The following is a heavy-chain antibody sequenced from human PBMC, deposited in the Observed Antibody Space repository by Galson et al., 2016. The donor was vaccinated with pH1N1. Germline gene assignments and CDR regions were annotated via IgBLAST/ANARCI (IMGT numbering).Heavy chain of an antibody. CDR2: IIGMFGTT. CDR3: ARAPGYYDSSVYYPA. D-gene: IGHD3-22*01. V-gene: IGHV1-69*13. J-gene: IGHJ4*02. CDR1: GGTFSSYA. Sequence: SVKVSCKASGGTFSSYAFSWVRQAPGQGLEWMGRIIGMFGTTNYAQKFQGRVTITADELTSTVYMELSSLTSEDTAVYYCARAPGYYDSSVYYPAWGQGTLVTVSS.